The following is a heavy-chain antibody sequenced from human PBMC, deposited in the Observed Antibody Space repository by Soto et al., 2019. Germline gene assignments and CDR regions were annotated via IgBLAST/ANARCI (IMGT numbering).Heavy chain of an antibody. CDR1: GFTFSSYA. CDR2: ISYDGSNK. D-gene: IGHD2-21*02. Sequence: QVQLVESGGGVVQPGRSLRLSCAASGFTFSSYAMHWVRQAPGKGLEWVAVISYDGSNKYYADSVKGRFTISRDNSKNTLDLQMNSLRAEDTAVYYCARDPGAVVVTAQFDYWGQGTLVTVSS. V-gene: IGHV3-30-3*01. CDR3: ARDPGAVVVTAQFDY. J-gene: IGHJ4*02.